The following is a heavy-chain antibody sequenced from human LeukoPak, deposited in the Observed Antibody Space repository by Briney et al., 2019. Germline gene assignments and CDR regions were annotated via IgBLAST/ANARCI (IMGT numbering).Heavy chain of an antibody. CDR3: AKDLREWELLTFDY. CDR2: ISGSGGST. Sequence: PGGSLRLSCAASGFTFSSYAMSWVRQAPGKGLEWISAISGSGGSTYYADSVKGRFTISRDNSKNTLYLQMNSLRAEDTAVYYCAKDLREWELLTFDYWGQGTLVTVSS. V-gene: IGHV3-23*01. D-gene: IGHD1-26*01. J-gene: IGHJ4*02. CDR1: GFTFSSYA.